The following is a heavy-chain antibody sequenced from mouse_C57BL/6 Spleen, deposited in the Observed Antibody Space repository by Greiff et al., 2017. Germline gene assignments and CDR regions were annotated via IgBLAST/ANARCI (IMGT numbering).Heavy chain of an antibody. D-gene: IGHD1-1*01. V-gene: IGHV1-15*01. CDR3: TRRILPWNFDY. CDR2: IDPETGGT. J-gene: IGHJ2*01. Sequence: VQLQESGAELVRPGASVTLSCKASGYTFTDYEMHWVKQTPVHGLEWIGAIDPETGGTAYNQKFKGKAILTADKSSSTAYMELRSLTSEDSAVYYCTRRILPWNFDYWGQGTTLTVSS. CDR1: GYTFTDYE.